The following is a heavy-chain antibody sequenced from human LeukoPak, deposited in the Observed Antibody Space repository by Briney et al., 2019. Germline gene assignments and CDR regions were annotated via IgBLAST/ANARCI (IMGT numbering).Heavy chain of an antibody. J-gene: IGHJ4*02. CDR2: IYSGGST. Sequence: PGGSLRLSCAASGFTVSSNYMSWVRQAPGKGLEWVSVIYSGGSTYYADSVKGRFTISRDNSKNTLYLQMNSLRAEDTAVYYCASNRYYYDSRGPLDYWGQGTLVTVSS. D-gene: IGHD3-22*01. V-gene: IGHV3-53*01. CDR3: ASNRYYYDSRGPLDY. CDR1: GFTVSSNY.